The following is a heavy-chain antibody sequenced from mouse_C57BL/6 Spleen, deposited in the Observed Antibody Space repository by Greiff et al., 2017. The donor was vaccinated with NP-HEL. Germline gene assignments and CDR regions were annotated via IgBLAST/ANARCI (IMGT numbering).Heavy chain of an antibody. D-gene: IGHD2-5*01. CDR2: INPGSGGT. CDR3: ARRDSNYFYYYAMDY. Sequence: VQLVESGAELVRPGTSVKVSCKASGYAFTNYLIEWVKQRPGQGLEWIGVINPGSGGTNYNEKFKGKATLTADKSSSTAYMQLSSLTSEDSAVYFCARRDSNYFYYYAMDYWGQGTSVTVSS. J-gene: IGHJ4*01. V-gene: IGHV1-54*01. CDR1: GYAFTNYL.